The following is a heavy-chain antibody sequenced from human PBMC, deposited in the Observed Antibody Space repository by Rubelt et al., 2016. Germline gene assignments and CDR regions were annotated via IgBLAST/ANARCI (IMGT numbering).Heavy chain of an antibody. V-gene: IGHV4-34*01. CDR1: GGSFSGYY. CDR3: AREAAAGIDY. CDR2: INHSGST. Sequence: QVQLQQWGAGLLKPSETLSLTCAVYGGSFSGYYWSWIRQPPGKGLEWIGEINHSGSTNYNPSLKSRVTIAVDTSKNQFSLKLSSVTAADTAVYYCAREAAAGIDYWGQGTLVTVSS. D-gene: IGHD6-13*01. J-gene: IGHJ4*02.